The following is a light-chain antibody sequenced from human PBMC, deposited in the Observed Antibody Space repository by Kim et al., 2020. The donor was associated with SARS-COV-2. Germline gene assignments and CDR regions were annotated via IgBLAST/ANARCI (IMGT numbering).Light chain of an antibody. CDR1: SSDIGGYDY. V-gene: IGLV2-14*03. CDR3: SSFSDSSTQVV. J-gene: IGLJ2*01. CDR2: DVN. Sequence: QSHSISCTGTSSDIGGYDYVSWYQHHPGQDPQLIIYDVNDRPSGVSTLFSGSKSGNTASLTISGLQAEDEADYYCSSFSDSSTQVVFGGGTQLTVL.